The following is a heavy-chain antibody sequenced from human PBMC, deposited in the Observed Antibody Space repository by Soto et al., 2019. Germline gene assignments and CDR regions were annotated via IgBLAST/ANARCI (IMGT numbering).Heavy chain of an antibody. CDR3: VRDLDGSGSYYTDY. CDR2: ISAYNGNT. V-gene: IGHV1-18*01. CDR1: GYMFISYG. D-gene: IGHD3-10*01. J-gene: IGHJ4*02. Sequence: ASVKVSCKASGYMFISYGINWVRQAPGQGLEWMGWISAYNGNTKYAQNLQGRVTMTTDTSTSTAYMEMRSLRSDDTAVYYCVRDLDGSGSYYTDYWGPGTLVTVSA.